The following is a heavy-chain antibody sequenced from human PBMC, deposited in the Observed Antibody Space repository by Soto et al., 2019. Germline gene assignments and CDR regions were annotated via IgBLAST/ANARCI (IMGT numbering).Heavy chain of an antibody. Sequence: QVQLQESGPGLVKPSETLSLTCAVSGESINSSHGWNWVRQPPGKGLEWIGQISHSGSTNYNPSPTSRVTISVDKPKNHFSLKLTSVTAADTAVYYCAARHFSSAPWTDTRLDYWGQGTLVTVSS. CDR2: ISHSGST. J-gene: IGHJ4*02. CDR3: AARHFSSAPWTDTRLDY. V-gene: IGHV4-4*02. D-gene: IGHD3-3*02. CDR1: GESINSSHG.